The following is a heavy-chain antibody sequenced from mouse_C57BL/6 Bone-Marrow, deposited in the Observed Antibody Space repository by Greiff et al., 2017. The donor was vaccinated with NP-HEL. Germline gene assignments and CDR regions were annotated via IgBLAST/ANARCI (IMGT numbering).Heavy chain of an antibody. D-gene: IGHD1-1*01. CDR3: ATRRTYYYGSSYGFDY. CDR2: INPSTGGT. CDR1: GYSFTGYY. J-gene: IGHJ2*01. Sequence: VQLQQSGPELVKPGASVKISCKASGYSFTGYYMNWVKQSPEKSLEWIGEINPSTGGTTYNQKFKAKATLTVDKSSSTAYMQLKSLTSEDSAVYYCATRRTYYYGSSYGFDYWGQGTTLTVSS. V-gene: IGHV1-42*01.